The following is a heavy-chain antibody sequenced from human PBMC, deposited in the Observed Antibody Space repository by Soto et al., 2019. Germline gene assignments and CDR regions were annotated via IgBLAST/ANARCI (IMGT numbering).Heavy chain of an antibody. CDR2: ISYDGSNK. CDR3: AKDLFVLVVAALAN. CDR1: GFTFSSYG. J-gene: IGHJ4*02. D-gene: IGHD2-15*01. V-gene: IGHV3-30*18. Sequence: GGSLRLSCAASGFTFSSYGMHWVRQAPGKGLEWVAVISYDGSNKYYADSVKGRFTISIDNSKNTLYLQMNSLRADDTAVYYCAKDLFVLVVAALANWGQGTLVTVSS.